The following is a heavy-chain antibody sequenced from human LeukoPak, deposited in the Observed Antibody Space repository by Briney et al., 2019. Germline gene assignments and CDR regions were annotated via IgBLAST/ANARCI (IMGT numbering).Heavy chain of an antibody. V-gene: IGHV3-30-3*01. Sequence: GRSLRLSCAASGFTFSSYAMHWVRQAPGKGLEWVAVISYDGSNKYYADSVKGRFTISRDNSKNTLYLQMNSLRAEDTAVYYCARDSDLSYYYDSSGYYYGNAFDIWGQGTMVTVSS. CDR3: ARDSDLSYYYDSSGYYYGNAFDI. CDR2: ISYDGSNK. CDR1: GFTFSSYA. D-gene: IGHD3-22*01. J-gene: IGHJ3*02.